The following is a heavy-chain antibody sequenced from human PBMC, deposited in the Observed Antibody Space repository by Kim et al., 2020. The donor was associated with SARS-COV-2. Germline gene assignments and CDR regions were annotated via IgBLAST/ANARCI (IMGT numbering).Heavy chain of an antibody. V-gene: IGHV3-30*18. Sequence: RGSLRLSCAASGFTFSSYGMHWVRQAPGKGLEWVAVISYDGSNKYYADSVKGRFTISRDNSKNTLYLQMNSLRAEDTAVYYCAKDRVSGGSWSNHYYYYGMDVWGQGTTVTVSS. CDR3: AKDRVSGGSWSNHYYYYGMDV. CDR1: GFTFSSYG. D-gene: IGHD2-15*01. CDR2: ISYDGSNK. J-gene: IGHJ6*01.